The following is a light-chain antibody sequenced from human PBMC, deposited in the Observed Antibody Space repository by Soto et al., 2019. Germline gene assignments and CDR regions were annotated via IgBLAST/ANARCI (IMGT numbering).Light chain of an antibody. CDR1: QSISSN. Sequence: EIAMTQFPATLSVSPGERATLSCRASQSISSNLVWYEQKVGQAPSLLIYGASTRATASPARFSGSGSGTEFTLTISSLQSEDSAVYYSQQYASAPFSLGPGTKVDI. J-gene: IGKJ3*01. CDR3: QQYASAPFS. V-gene: IGKV3-15*01. CDR2: GAS.